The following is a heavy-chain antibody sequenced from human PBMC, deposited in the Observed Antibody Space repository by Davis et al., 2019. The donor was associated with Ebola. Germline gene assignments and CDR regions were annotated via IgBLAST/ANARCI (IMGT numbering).Heavy chain of an antibody. CDR3: ARDLEMVSPEYYFDF. J-gene: IGHJ4*02. Sequence: PGGSLRLSCAVSGFTFSSYSMSWVRQAPGKGLEWVSSISSSSRYIFYANSVKDRFTISRDNAKNSLYLQMNGLRVDDTAVYYCARDLEMVSPEYYFDFWGQGTLVTVSS. V-gene: IGHV3-21*01. CDR1: GFTFSSYS. D-gene: IGHD5-24*01. CDR2: ISSSSRYI.